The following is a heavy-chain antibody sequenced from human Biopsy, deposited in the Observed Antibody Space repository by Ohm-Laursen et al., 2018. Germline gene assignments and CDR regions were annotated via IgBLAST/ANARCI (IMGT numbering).Heavy chain of an antibody. Sequence: GTLSLTCAVYNVSFSSFYWSWIRQPPGKGLEWIGEISHTGSTNYNPPLKSRVFMSVDTSRSQFSLKLSSVTAADTAVYYCARGTNYYGSGRNRHWFDPWGQGTQVTVSS. V-gene: IGHV4-34*01. CDR1: NVSFSSFY. CDR2: ISHTGST. D-gene: IGHD3-10*01. J-gene: IGHJ5*02. CDR3: ARGTNYYGSGRNRHWFDP.